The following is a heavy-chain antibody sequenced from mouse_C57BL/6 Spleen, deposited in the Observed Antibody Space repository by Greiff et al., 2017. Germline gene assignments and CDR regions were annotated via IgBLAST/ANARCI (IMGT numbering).Heavy chain of an antibody. CDR1: GYTFTSYW. Sequence: QVQLQQPGAELVMPGASVKLSCKASGYTFTSYWMHWVKQRPGQGLEWIGEIDPSDSYTNYNQKFKGKSTLTVDKSSRTAYMQLSSLTSEDSAVYYCERRGIYYGYGGGYAMDYWGKGTSVTVSS. D-gene: IGHD2-2*01. V-gene: IGHV1-69*01. CDR2: IDPSDSYT. CDR3: ERRGIYYGYGGGYAMDY. J-gene: IGHJ4*01.